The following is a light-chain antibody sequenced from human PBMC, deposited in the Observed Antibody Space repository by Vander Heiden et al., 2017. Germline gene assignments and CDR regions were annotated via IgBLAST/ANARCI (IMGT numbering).Light chain of an antibody. V-gene: IGLV3-21*02. Sequence: SYVLTQPPSVSVAPGQTARITCGEYNIGSKSVHWYQQKAGQAPVLVVYDDSDRPSGIPERFSGSSSGNMATLTISRVEAGDEADYYCQVWDSSSDHVVFGGGTKLTVL. CDR2: DDS. J-gene: IGLJ2*01. CDR1: NIGSKS. CDR3: QVWDSSSDHVV.